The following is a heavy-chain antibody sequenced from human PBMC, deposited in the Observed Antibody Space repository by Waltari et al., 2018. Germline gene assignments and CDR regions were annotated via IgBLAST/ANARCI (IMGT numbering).Heavy chain of an antibody. V-gene: IGHV1-46*01. D-gene: IGHD4-17*01. CDR3: ARRRATVTTRSETIYGMDV. CDR2: INPSGGST. CDR1: GYTFTSYY. J-gene: IGHJ6*02. Sequence: QVQLVQSGAEVKKPGASVKVSCKASGYTFTSYYMHWVRQAPGQGLEWMGIINPSGGSTSYAQKFQGRVTMTRDTSTSTVYMELSSLRSEDTAVYYCARRRATVTTRSETIYGMDVWGQGTTVTVSS.